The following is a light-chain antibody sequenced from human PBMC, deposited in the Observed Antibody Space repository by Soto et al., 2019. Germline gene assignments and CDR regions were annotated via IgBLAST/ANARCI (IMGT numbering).Light chain of an antibody. CDR1: QNIADW. Sequence: DIQMTQSPSTLSASVGDRVTITCRARQNIADWLAWYQQKPGKAPKLLIYRASTLESGVPSRFSGSGSGTDFTLTISSLQPDDSATYYCQEYNTYSQTFGQGTKVEIK. CDR2: RAS. J-gene: IGKJ1*01. CDR3: QEYNTYSQT. V-gene: IGKV1-5*03.